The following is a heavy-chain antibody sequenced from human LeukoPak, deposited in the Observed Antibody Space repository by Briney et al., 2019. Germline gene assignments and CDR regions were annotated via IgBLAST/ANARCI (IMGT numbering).Heavy chain of an antibody. CDR3: ARHWGTRGSAFDI. CDR2: INHSGST. J-gene: IGHJ3*02. Sequence: SSETLSLTCAVYGGSFSGYYWSWIRQPPGKGLEWIGEINHSGSTNYNPSLKSRVTISVDTSKNQFSLKLSSVTAADTAVYYCARHWGTRGSAFDIWGQGTMVTVSS. V-gene: IGHV4-34*01. CDR1: GGSFSGYY. D-gene: IGHD2-2*01.